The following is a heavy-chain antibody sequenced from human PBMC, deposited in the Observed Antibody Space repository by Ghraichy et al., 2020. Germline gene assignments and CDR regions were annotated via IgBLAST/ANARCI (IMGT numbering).Heavy chain of an antibody. Sequence: SETLSLTCAVYGGSFSGYYWSWIRQPPGKGLEWIGEINHSGSTNYNPSLKSRVTISVDTSKNQFSLKLSSVTAADTAVYYCARGLGGWNPTVGYWGQGTLVTVSS. CDR2: INHSGST. V-gene: IGHV4-34*01. CDR3: ARGLGGWNPTVGY. D-gene: IGHD1-1*01. J-gene: IGHJ4*02. CDR1: GGSFSGYY.